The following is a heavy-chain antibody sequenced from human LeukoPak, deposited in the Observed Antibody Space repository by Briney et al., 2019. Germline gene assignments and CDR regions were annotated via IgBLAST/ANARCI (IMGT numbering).Heavy chain of an antibody. V-gene: IGHV3-30*04. D-gene: IGHD3-10*01. J-gene: IGHJ5*02. Sequence: GRSLRLSCAASGFTFSSYAMHWVRQAPGQGREGVAVISYDGSNKYYADSVKGRFPISRDNAKNTLLLQMNSLRAEDTAVYYCGRVNGDSAWVDPWGQGTLVTVSS. CDR2: ISYDGSNK. CDR1: GFTFSSYA. CDR3: GRVNGDSAWVDP.